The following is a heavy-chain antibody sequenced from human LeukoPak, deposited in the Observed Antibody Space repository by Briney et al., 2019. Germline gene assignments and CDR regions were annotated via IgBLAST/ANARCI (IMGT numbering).Heavy chain of an antibody. CDR2: FSGRNSNT. CDR1: GFTFSTYA. D-gene: IGHD5-12*01. V-gene: IGHV3-23*01. CDR3: AKGSIVATTNFDY. Sequence: GGSLRLSCAASGFTFSTYAVSWVRQAPGKGLEWVSTFSGRNSNTYYSDSVKGRFTISRDNSKNTLYLQMNSLRAEDTAVYYCAKGSIVATTNFDYWGQGTLVTVSS. J-gene: IGHJ4*02.